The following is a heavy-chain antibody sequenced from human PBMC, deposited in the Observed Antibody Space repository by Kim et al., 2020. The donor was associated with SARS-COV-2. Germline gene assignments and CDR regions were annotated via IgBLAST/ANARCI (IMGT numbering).Heavy chain of an antibody. V-gene: IGHV4-59*01. CDR3: ARAGGGSGSYFFYFDY. CDR1: GGSISSYY. D-gene: IGHD1-26*01. J-gene: IGHJ4*02. Sequence: SETLSLTCTVSGGSISSYYWSWIRQPPGKGLEWIGYIYYSGSTNYNPSLKSRVTISVDTSKNQFSLKLSSVTAADTAVYYCARAGGGSGSYFFYFDYWGQGTLVTVSS. CDR2: IYYSGST.